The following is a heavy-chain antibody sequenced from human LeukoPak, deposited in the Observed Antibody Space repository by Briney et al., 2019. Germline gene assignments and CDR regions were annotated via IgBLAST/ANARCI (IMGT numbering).Heavy chain of an antibody. Sequence: ASVKVSCKASVYTFTSYFIHWVRQAPGQGLEWMGWINPNSDGTLSAQKFQGRVTMTRDTSISTAYMELNGLSSGDTAMYYCAREYRNSTYYSFDCWGQGTLVTVSS. D-gene: IGHD3-22*01. J-gene: IGHJ4*02. V-gene: IGHV1-2*02. CDR1: VYTFTSYF. CDR2: INPNSDGT. CDR3: AREYRNSTYYSFDC.